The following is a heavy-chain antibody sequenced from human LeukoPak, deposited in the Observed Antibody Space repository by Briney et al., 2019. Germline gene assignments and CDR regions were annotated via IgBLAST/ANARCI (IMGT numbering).Heavy chain of an antibody. J-gene: IGHJ4*02. CDR3: ARVGDSSGSYDY. CDR2: IGTGGDT. V-gene: IGHV3-13*01. CDR1: GFTFSSYD. Sequence: GGSLRLSCAASGFTFSSYDMHWVRQATGKGLEWVSAIGTGGDTYYPGSVKGRFTISRENAKNSLYLQMNSLRAGDTAVYYCARVGDSSGSYDYWGQGTLVTVSS. D-gene: IGHD3-22*01.